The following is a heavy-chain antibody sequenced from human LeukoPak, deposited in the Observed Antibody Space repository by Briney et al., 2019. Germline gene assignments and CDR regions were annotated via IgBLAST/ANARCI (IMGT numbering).Heavy chain of an antibody. CDR2: ISSSSSYI. J-gene: IGHJ4*02. Sequence: TGGSLRLSCAASGFTFSTYEMHWVRQAPGKGLEWVSSISSSSSYIYYADSVKGRFTISRDNAKNSLYLRMNSLRAEDTAVYYCARDRYSSGWSDDYWGQGTLVTVSS. V-gene: IGHV3-21*01. D-gene: IGHD6-19*01. CDR3: ARDRYSSGWSDDY. CDR1: GFTFSTYE.